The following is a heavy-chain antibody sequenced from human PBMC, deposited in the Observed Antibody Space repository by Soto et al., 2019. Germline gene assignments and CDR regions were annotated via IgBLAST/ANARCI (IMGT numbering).Heavy chain of an antibody. J-gene: IGHJ5*02. V-gene: IGHV1-46*01. Sequence: QVQLVQSGTEVRQPGASVKVSCKTSGYTFSSYYIHWVRQAPGQGLEWMAIINPNGGDSSSPQKFQGRITVTADESTRTGYMELSSLTSEDTAMYYCARGSHYLSTGYYFDNWGQGTLVTVSS. CDR3: ARGSHYLSTGYYFDN. CDR2: INPNGGDS. D-gene: IGHD3-9*01. CDR1: GYTFSSYY.